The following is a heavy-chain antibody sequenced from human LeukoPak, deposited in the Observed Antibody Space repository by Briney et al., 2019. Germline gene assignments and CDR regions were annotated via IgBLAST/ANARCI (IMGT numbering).Heavy chain of an antibody. Sequence: PGGSLRLSCAASGFTFSSYWMHWVRQAPGKGLVWVSRINTDGSGTSYADSVKGRFTISRDNSKNTLYLQMNSLRAEDTAVYYCAKDRTPISPAASGYHDFDYWGQGTLVTVSS. CDR3: AKDRTPISPAASGYHDFDY. CDR2: INTDGSGT. D-gene: IGHD3-3*01. CDR1: GFTFSSYW. J-gene: IGHJ4*02. V-gene: IGHV3-74*01.